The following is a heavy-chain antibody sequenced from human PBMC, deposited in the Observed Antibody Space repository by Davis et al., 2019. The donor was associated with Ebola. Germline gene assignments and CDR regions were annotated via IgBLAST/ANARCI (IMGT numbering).Heavy chain of an antibody. CDR1: GFTLSNAW. CDR2: IKQDGSEK. CDR3: FPTGSNLFDY. Sequence: GESLKISCAASGFTLSNAWMNWVRQAPGKGLEWVANIKQDGSEKYYVGSVKGRFTISRDNAKNSLYLQMNSLFAEDTAVYYCFPTGSNLFDYRGQGTLVTVSS. D-gene: IGHD2-2*01. V-gene: IGHV3-7*01. J-gene: IGHJ4*02.